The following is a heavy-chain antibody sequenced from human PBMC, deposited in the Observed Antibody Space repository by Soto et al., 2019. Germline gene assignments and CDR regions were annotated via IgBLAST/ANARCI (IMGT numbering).Heavy chain of an antibody. CDR2: ISYDGSNK. V-gene: IGHV3-30*18. Sequence: GGSLRLSCAASGFTFSSYGMHWVRQAPGKGLEWVAVISYDGSNKYYADSVKGRFTISRDNSKNTLYLQMNSLRAEDTAVYYCAKDSEFGELLFAWASSYDAFDIWGQGTMVTVSS. CDR1: GFTFSSYG. CDR3: AKDSEFGELLFAWASSYDAFDI. D-gene: IGHD3-10*01. J-gene: IGHJ3*02.